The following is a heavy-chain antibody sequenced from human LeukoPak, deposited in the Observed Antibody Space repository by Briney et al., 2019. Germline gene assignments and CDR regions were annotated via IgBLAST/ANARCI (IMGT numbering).Heavy chain of an antibody. V-gene: IGHV6-1*01. CDR1: GESVSSTGAS. CDR2: TYYRSKWYY. J-gene: IGHJ4*02. D-gene: IGHD5-24*01. CDR3: VRGNYNFDY. Sequence: SQTLSLTCAISGESVSSTGASWNWIRQSPSRGLEWLGRTYYRSKWYYEYALSVQSRIIVDPDTSKNQFSLQLNSVTPEDTAVYYCVRGNYNFDYWGQGSLVTVSS.